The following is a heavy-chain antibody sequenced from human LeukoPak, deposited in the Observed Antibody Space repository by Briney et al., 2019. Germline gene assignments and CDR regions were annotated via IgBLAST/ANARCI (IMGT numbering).Heavy chain of an antibody. V-gene: IGHV3-64D*06. D-gene: IGHD4-17*01. CDR1: GLTFSGHA. Sequence: GVSLRLSCSASGLTFSGHAMHWVRQAPGKGLEHVSSISNNGVATYYADSVKGRFTISRDNSRDTLFLQMSSLTAADTAVYYCVKDHYGDHYWGQGTLVTVSS. CDR3: VKDHYGDHY. CDR2: ISNNGVAT. J-gene: IGHJ4*02.